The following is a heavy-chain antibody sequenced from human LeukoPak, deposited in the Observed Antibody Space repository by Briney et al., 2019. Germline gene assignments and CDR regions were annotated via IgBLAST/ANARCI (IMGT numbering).Heavy chain of an antibody. CDR1: GGSISSSSYY. J-gene: IGHJ1*01. CDR3: ARHQVTMIVVVITAEYFQH. CDR2: IYYSGST. V-gene: IGHV4-39*01. Sequence: SETLSLTCTVSGGSISSSSYYWGWFRQPPGKGLEWIGSIYYSGSTYYNPSLKSRVTISVDTSKNQFSLKLSSVTAADPAVYYCARHQVTMIVVVITAEYFQHWGQGTLVTVSS. D-gene: IGHD3-22*01.